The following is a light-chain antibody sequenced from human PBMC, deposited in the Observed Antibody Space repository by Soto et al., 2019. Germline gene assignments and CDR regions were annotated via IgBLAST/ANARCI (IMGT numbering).Light chain of an antibody. V-gene: IGKV1-12*01. CDR2: GAS. CDR3: QQSYSTPLT. Sequence: DIQMTQSPSSVSASVGDRFTITCRASQDISNLLAWYQQTPGKAPKLLIHGASSLYRGVSSRFSGGGSGTDFTLTISSLQPEDFATYYCQQSYSTPLTFGGGTKVDIK. CDR1: QDISNL. J-gene: IGKJ4*01.